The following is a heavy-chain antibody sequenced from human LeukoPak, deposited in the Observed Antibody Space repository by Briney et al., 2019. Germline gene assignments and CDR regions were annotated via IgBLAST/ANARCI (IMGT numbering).Heavy chain of an antibody. CDR2: IASDGSST. CDR1: GFTFNNYW. V-gene: IGHV3-74*01. D-gene: IGHD4-23*01. J-gene: IGHJ4*02. CDR3: ARGRPHGNDY. Sequence: PGGSLRLSCAASGFTFNNYWIHWVRQAPGKGLVWVSRIASDGSSTTYADSVKGRFSISRDNAKNTLYLQMNSLRVEDTAVYYCARGRPHGNDYWGQGTLVTVSS.